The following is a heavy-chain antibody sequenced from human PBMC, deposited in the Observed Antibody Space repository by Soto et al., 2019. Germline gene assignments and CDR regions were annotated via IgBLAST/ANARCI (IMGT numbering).Heavy chain of an antibody. CDR1: GYTFTSYG. Sequence: QVQLVQSGAEVKKPGASVKVSCKASGYTFTSYGISWVRQAPGQGLEWMGWISAYNGNTNYAQKLQGRVTMTTDTPPSTAYMELRRLRSDATGVYYCARDEGYTIPFGWFDPWGQGTLVTVSS. CDR2: ISAYNGNT. D-gene: IGHD1-1*01. V-gene: IGHV1-18*01. CDR3: ARDEGYTIPFGWFDP. J-gene: IGHJ5*02.